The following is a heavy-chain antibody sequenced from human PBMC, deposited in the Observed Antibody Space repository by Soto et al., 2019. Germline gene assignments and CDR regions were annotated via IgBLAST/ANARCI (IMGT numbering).Heavy chain of an antibody. Sequence: EVQLLESGGGLVQPGGSLRLSCAASGFTFSNYAVTWVRQAPGKGLEWVSTISGSGGSTYYAASVTGRFTIARDNSKYMLDLQMNSLRAEDTSVYYCAKDQGSIWYEIDYWGQGTLVTVSS. V-gene: IGHV3-23*01. J-gene: IGHJ4*02. CDR3: AKDQGSIWYEIDY. CDR2: ISGSGGST. CDR1: GFTFSNYA. D-gene: IGHD6-13*01.